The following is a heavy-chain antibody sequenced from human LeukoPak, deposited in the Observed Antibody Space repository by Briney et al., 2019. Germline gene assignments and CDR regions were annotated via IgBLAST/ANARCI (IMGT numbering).Heavy chain of an antibody. Sequence: ASVKVSCKASGYTFTSYGISWVRQAPGQGLEWMGWINPNSGGTNYAQKFQGRVTMTRDTSTSTVYMELSSLRSEDTAVYYCARDKDSSGTQAFDIWGQGTMVTVSS. CDR1: GYTFTSYG. D-gene: IGHD3-22*01. V-gene: IGHV1-18*01. CDR2: INPNSGGT. J-gene: IGHJ3*02. CDR3: ARDKDSSGTQAFDI.